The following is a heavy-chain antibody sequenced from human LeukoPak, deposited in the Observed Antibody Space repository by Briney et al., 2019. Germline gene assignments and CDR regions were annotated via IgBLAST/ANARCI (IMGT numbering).Heavy chain of an antibody. J-gene: IGHJ6*02. Sequence: SETLSLTCTVSGGSISSGDYYWSWIRQPPGKGLEWIGYIYYSGSTNYNPSLKSRVTISVDTSKNQFSLKLSSVTAADTAVYYCARGGTIALYYYYYGMDVWGQGTTVTVSS. CDR1: GGSISSGDYY. CDR2: IYYSGST. V-gene: IGHV4-61*08. D-gene: IGHD3-3*01. CDR3: ARGGTIALYYYYYGMDV.